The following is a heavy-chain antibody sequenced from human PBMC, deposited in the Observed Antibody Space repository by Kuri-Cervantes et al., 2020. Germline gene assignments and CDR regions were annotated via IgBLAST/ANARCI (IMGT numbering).Heavy chain of an antibody. J-gene: IGHJ4*02. CDR2: IYYSGST. Sequence: SETLSLTCTVPGGSISSSSYYWGWIRQPPGKGLEWIGSIYYSGSTYYNPSLKSRVTISVDTSKNQFSLKLSSVTAADTAVYYCARRGSGWSLVYWGQGTLVTVSS. CDR1: GGSISSSSYY. D-gene: IGHD6-19*01. V-gene: IGHV4-39*01. CDR3: ARRGSGWSLVY.